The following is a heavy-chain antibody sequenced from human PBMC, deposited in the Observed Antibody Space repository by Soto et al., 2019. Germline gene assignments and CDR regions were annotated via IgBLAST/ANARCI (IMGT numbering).Heavy chain of an antibody. J-gene: IGHJ4*02. D-gene: IGHD6-13*01. CDR1: GFTFSSYG. Sequence: GESLKISCAASGFTFSSYGMHWVRQAPGKGLEWVAVIWYDGSNKYYADSVKGRFTISRDNSKNTLYLQMNSLRAEDTAVYYCAREEYSSSWFSYFDYWGQGTLVTVSS. V-gene: IGHV3-33*01. CDR2: IWYDGSNK. CDR3: AREEYSSSWFSYFDY.